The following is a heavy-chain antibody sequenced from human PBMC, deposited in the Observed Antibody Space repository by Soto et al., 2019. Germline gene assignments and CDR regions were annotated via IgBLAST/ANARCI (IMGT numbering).Heavy chain of an antibody. CDR3: ASDRSSGWDQGYAIDV. D-gene: IGHD6-19*01. J-gene: IGHJ6*02. CDR1: GGSISTYY. Sequence: SETLSLTCTVSGGSISTYYWSWIRQPPGKGLEWIGYIYYSGSTSYNPSLKSRVTISVDTSQNQFSLKLRSVTAADTAVYYGASDRSSGWDQGYAIDVWGQGTTVTVSS. V-gene: IGHV4-59*01. CDR2: IYYSGST.